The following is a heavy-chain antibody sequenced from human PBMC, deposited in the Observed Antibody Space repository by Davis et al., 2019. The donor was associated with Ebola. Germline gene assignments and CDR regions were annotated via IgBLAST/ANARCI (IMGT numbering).Heavy chain of an antibody. J-gene: IGHJ6*02. CDR2: ISGSGGST. D-gene: IGHD4-11*01. CDR3: ARDTVPDRSFGMDV. V-gene: IGHV3-23*01. CDR1: GFTFSSYA. Sequence: GESLKISCAASGFTFSSYAMSWVRQAPGKGLEWVSAISGSGGSTYYADSVKGRFTISRDNAKNSLYLQMNSLRAEDTAVYYCARDTVPDRSFGMDVWGQGTTGTVSS.